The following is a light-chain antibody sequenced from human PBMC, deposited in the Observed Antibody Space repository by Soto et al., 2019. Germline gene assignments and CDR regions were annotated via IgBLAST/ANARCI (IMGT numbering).Light chain of an antibody. CDR3: SSYAGINNLGV. CDR1: SSDVGGYKY. CDR2: XXX. Sequence: QSALTQPPSASGSPGQSVTISCTGTSSDVGGYKYVSWYQQHPGKXXXXXIFXXXXXXXGXXXXXXXXXXGXXXXXXVXXXXAXDEADYYCSSYAGINNLGVFGTGTKLTVL. J-gene: IGLJ1*01. V-gene: IGLV2-8*01.